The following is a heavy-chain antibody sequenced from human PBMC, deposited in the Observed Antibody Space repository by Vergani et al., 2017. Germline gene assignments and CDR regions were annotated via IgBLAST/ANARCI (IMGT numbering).Heavy chain of an antibody. CDR2: ISGSGSPT. J-gene: IGHJ6*02. Sequence: EVDLLESGGDLVQPGGSLRLSCTASGFTFDNYAMTWVRQAPGKGLEWVSGISGSGSPTFYANSVKGRFTISRDNSKNTLYLQMNSLRADDTAVYYCAKGVYCSSTSCYEGRGYYYGMGVWGQGTTVTFSS. CDR1: GFTFDNYA. V-gene: IGHV3-23*01. CDR3: AKGVYCSSTSCYEGRGYYYGMGV. D-gene: IGHD2-2*01.